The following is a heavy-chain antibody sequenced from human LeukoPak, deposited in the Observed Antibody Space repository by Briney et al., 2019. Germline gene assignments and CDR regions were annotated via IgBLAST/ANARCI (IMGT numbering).Heavy chain of an antibody. V-gene: IGHV3-23*01. J-gene: IGHJ4*02. CDR2: ISGSGGST. CDR1: GFTFSSYA. CDR3: AKWDCSTTSCYSGPDY. D-gene: IGHD2-2*02. Sequence: GGSLRLSCAASGFTFSSYAMSWVRQAPGKGLDWVSAISGSGGSTYYADSVKGRFAISRDNSKNTLYLQMNSLRAEDTAVYYCAKWDCSTTSCYSGPDYWGQGTLVTVSS.